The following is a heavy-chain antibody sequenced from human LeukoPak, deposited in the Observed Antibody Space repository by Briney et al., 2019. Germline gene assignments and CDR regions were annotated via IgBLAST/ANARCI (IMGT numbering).Heavy chain of an antibody. Sequence: GRSLRLSCAVSGFTFSSYGMHWVRQAPGKGLEWVAVISYDGSNKYYADSVKGRFTISRDNSKNTLYLQMNSLRAEDTAVYYCAKGALEWLLGIDYWGQGTLVTVSS. CDR1: GFTFSSYG. J-gene: IGHJ4*02. CDR2: ISYDGSNK. D-gene: IGHD3-3*01. CDR3: AKGALEWLLGIDY. V-gene: IGHV3-30*18.